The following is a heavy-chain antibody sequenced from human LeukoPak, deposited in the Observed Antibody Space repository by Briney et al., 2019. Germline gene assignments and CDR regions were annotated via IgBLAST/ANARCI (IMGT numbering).Heavy chain of an antibody. J-gene: IGHJ4*02. CDR1: GGSFSGYY. CDR2: INHSGST. Sequence: SETLSLTCAVYGGSFSGYYWSWIRQPPGKGLEWIGEINHSGSTNYNPSLKSRVTISVDTSKNQFSLKLSSVTAADTAVYCCARVGRWERQRDYWGQGTLVTVSS. CDR3: ARVGRWERQRDY. V-gene: IGHV4-34*01. D-gene: IGHD1-26*01.